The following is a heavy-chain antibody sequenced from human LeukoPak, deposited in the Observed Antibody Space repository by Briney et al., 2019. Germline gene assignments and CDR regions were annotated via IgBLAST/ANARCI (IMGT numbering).Heavy chain of an antibody. V-gene: IGHV5-51*01. J-gene: IGHJ4*02. D-gene: IGHD6-19*01. CDR1: GYSFTTYW. CDR2: IYPGDSDT. Sequence: GESLKISCKASGYSFTTYWIGWVRQMPGKGLEWMGIIYPGDSDTTYSPSFQGQVTISADKSISTVYLQWSSLKASDTATYYCARTRGYSSGLFDFWGQGTLVTVSS. CDR3: ARTRGYSSGLFDF.